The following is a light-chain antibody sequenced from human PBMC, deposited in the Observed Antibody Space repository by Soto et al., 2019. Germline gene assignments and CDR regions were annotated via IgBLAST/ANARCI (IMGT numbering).Light chain of an antibody. Sequence: AIQMTQSPSSLSASVGDRVTITCRASQGIRNDLGWYQQKPGKAPKLLLYAASSLQSGVPSRFSGSGAGTDFTLTISSLQPEDFATYYCLQDYNYPYTFGQGTKLEIK. CDR3: LQDYNYPYT. V-gene: IGKV1-6*01. CDR1: QGIRND. J-gene: IGKJ2*01. CDR2: AAS.